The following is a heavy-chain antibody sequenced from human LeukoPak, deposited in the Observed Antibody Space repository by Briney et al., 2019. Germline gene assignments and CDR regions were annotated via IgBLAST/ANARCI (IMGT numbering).Heavy chain of an antibody. CDR3: AKDAVAGNRYFDY. CDR2: IRYDGSNK. J-gene: IGHJ4*02. Sequence: PGGSLRLSCAASGFTFSSYGMHWVRQAPGKGLEWVAFIRYDGSNKYYADSVKGRFTISRDNSKNTLYLQMNSLRAEDTAVYYCAKDAVAGNRYFDYWGQGTLATVSS. CDR1: GFTFSSYG. D-gene: IGHD6-19*01. V-gene: IGHV3-30*02.